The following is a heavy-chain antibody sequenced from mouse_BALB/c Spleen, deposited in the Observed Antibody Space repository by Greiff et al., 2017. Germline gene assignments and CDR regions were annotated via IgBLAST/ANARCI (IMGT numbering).Heavy chain of an antibody. CDR3: AREGGKGAMDY. CDR2: ISSGGSYT. J-gene: IGHJ4*01. D-gene: IGHD1-1*02. V-gene: IGHV5-9-4*01. CDR1: GFTFSSYA. Sequence: VESGGGLVKPGGSLKLSCAASGFTFSSYAMSWVRQSPEKRLEWVAEISSGGSYTYYPDTVTGRFTISRDNAKNTLYLEMSSLRSEDTAMYYCAREGGKGAMDYWGQGTSGTGSS.